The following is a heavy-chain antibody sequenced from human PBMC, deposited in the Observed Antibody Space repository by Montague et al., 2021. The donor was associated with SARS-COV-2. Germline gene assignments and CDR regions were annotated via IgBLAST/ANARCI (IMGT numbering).Heavy chain of an antibody. D-gene: IGHD2-15*01. CDR3: AGAPDCGGGSCNSYSYYGMDV. V-gene: IGHV3-74*01. J-gene: IGHJ6*02. CDR2: IDRVGTNT. Sequence: SLRLSWAASGFTFNNYWFHWVRQVPGKGLVWVSRIDRVGTNTNYADSVKGRFIISRDNAKNTLYLQMNSLRVEDTALYYCAGAPDCGGGSCNSYSYYGMDVWGQGTTVTVSS. CDR1: GFTFNNYW.